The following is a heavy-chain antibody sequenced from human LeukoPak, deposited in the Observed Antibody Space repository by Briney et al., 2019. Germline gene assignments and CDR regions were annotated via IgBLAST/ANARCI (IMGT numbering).Heavy chain of an antibody. D-gene: IGHD6-19*01. Sequence: GESLQISCKGFGYSFIYWIGWVRQMPGKGLEWMGIIHPGDSDTRYSPSFQGQVTISADKSISTAYLQWSSLKASDSAIYYCARRLYSSGWYYSDYWGQGTLVTVSS. CDR2: IHPGDSDT. J-gene: IGHJ4*02. V-gene: IGHV5-51*01. CDR3: ARRLYSSGWYYSDY. CDR1: GYSFIYW.